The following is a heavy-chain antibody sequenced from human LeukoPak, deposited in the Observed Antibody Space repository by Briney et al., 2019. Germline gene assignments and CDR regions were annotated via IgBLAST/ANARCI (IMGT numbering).Heavy chain of an antibody. D-gene: IGHD3-10*01. Sequence: GGSLRLSCAASGFTFSNFGMHWVRQAPGKGLEWVAFIRFDGTSEFYADSVKARFTISRDNSRNTLFLQMNSLRDEDTAMYYCARVQGGGFRTADCWGQGTLVTVSS. CDR2: IRFDGTSE. CDR3: ARVQGGGFRTADC. V-gene: IGHV3-30*02. J-gene: IGHJ4*02. CDR1: GFTFSNFG.